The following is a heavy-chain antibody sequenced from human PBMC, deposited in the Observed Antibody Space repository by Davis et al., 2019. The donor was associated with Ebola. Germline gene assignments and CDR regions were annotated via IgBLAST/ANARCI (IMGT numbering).Heavy chain of an antibody. CDR2: ISYDGSNK. J-gene: IGHJ6*02. CDR3: AKLDSSSWDYYYYGMDV. Sequence: GESLKISCAASGFTFSSYGMHWVRQAPGKGLEWVAVISYDGSNKYYADSVKGRFTISRDNSKNTLYLQMNSLRAEDTAVYYCAKLDSSSWDYYYYGMDVWGQGTTVTVSS. CDR1: GFTFSSYG. D-gene: IGHD6-13*01. V-gene: IGHV3-30*18.